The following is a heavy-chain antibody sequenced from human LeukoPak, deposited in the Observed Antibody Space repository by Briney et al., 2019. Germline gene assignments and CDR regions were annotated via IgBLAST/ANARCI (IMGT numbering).Heavy chain of an antibody. J-gene: IGHJ4*02. CDR1: GGSISSSSYY. D-gene: IGHD6-19*01. Sequence: SETLSLTCTVSGGSISSSSYYWGWIRQPPGKGLEWIGSIYYSGSTYYNPSLKSRATISVNTSKNQFALKLSSVTAADTAVYYCARHFPGVAVAGYYFDYWGQGTLVTGSP. CDR3: ARHFPGVAVAGYYFDY. CDR2: IYYSGST. V-gene: IGHV4-39*01.